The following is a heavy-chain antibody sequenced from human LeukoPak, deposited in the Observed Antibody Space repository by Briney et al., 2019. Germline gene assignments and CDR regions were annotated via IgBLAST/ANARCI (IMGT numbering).Heavy chain of an antibody. CDR2: ISYDGSNK. Sequence: PGGSLRLSCAASGFTFSTHAMHWVRQAPGKGLEWVAVISYDGSNKYYADSVKGRFTISRDNSKNTLYLQMNSLRAEDTAVYYCVTGYYYDSSGYLGPFDYWGQGTLVTVSS. J-gene: IGHJ4*02. V-gene: IGHV3-30*04. CDR3: VTGYYYDSSGYLGPFDY. CDR1: GFTFSTHA. D-gene: IGHD3-22*01.